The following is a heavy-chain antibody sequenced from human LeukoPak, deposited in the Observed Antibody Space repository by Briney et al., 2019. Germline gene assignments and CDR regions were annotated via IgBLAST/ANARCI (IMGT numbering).Heavy chain of an antibody. CDR1: GFTFDDYA. V-gene: IGHV3-9*01. J-gene: IGHJ2*01. D-gene: IGHD3-22*01. CDR2: ISWNSGSI. Sequence: PGGSLRLSCAASGFTFDDYAMHWVRQAPGKGLEWVSGISWNSGSIGYADSVKGRFTISRDNAKNSLYLQMNSLRAEDTALYYCAKDRPFYDSSGYYYAGTGYFDLWGRGTLVTVSS. CDR3: AKDRPFYDSSGYYYAGTGYFDL.